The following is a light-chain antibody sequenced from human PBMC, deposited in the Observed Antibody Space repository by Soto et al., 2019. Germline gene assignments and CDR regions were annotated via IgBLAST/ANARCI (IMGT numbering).Light chain of an antibody. V-gene: IGLV2-14*01. Sequence: QSALTQPASVSGSPGQSITISCTGTSSDVGGYNYVSWYQQHPGKAPKLMIYEVSNRPSGVSNRFFGSKSGNTASLTISGLQAEDEADYYCSSYTSSSTGVFGTGTKLTVL. CDR1: SSDVGGYNY. J-gene: IGLJ1*01. CDR2: EVS. CDR3: SSYTSSSTGV.